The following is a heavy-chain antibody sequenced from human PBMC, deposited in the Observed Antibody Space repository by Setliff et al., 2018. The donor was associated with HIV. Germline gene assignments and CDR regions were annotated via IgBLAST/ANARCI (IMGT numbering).Heavy chain of an antibody. Sequence: GESLKISCAASGFTFSSYWMSWVRQAPGKGLEWVANIKQDGSEKYYVDSVKGRFTISRDDAKNSLYLQMNSLRAEDTAVYYCARGAYIKMNYCFDYWGRGTLVTVSS. CDR3: ARGAYIKMNYCFDY. CDR2: IKQDGSEK. D-gene: IGHD3-16*01. CDR1: GFTFSSYW. J-gene: IGHJ4*02. V-gene: IGHV3-7*01.